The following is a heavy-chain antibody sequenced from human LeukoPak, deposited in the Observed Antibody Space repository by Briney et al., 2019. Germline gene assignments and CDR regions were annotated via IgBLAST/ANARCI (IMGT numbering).Heavy chain of an antibody. V-gene: IGHV4-34*01. CDR2: INHSGST. CDR3: ARHPRNGRNMRFFDP. Sequence: SETLSLTCAVYGGSFSGYYWSWIRQPPGKELEWIGEINHSGSTNYNPSLKGRVTISVDTSKNQFSLKLSSVTAADTAVYYCARHPRNGRNMRFFDPWGQGTLVTVSS. CDR1: GGSFSGYY. D-gene: IGHD1-14*01. J-gene: IGHJ5*02.